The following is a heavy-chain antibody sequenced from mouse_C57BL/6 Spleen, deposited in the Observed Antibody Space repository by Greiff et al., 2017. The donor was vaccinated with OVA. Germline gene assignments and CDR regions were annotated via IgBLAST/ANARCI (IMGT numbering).Heavy chain of an antibody. CDR1: GFSITSACY. CDR2: TFSSGIT. D-gene: IGHD2-4*01. Sequence: EVQLQESGPSLVRPSQTLSLTCTVTGFSITSACYWIWIRQFPGNKLVYIRYTFSSGITYSNPSLESRTYITRDTSKNQFALKLSSVTTEDTATYYCARAIYYDYDDYAMDYWGQGTSVTVSS. V-gene: IGHV3-3*01. CDR3: ARAIYYDYDDYAMDY. J-gene: IGHJ4*01.